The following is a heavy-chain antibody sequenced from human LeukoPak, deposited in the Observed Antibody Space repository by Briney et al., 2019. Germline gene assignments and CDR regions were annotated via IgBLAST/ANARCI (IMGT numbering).Heavy chain of an antibody. D-gene: IGHD1-26*01. CDR3: ARYAVEYRGTYFDY. V-gene: IGHV4-39*01. CDR1: AGSISSTDHY. J-gene: IGHJ4*02. Sequence: SATLSLTCTVSAGSISSTDHYWAWIRQPPGKGLLWIGSIYYGGGTYYHPSLKSRVTISVDTSKNPFSLKLSSVSASDTAVYYCARYAVEYRGTYFDYWGQGTLVTVS. CDR2: IYYGGGT.